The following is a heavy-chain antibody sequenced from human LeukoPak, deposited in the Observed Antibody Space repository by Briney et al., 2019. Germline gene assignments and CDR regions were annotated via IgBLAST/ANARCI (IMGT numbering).Heavy chain of an antibody. CDR1: GFTFSSYG. CDR2: IWYDGSNK. D-gene: IGHD2-21*02. V-gene: IGHV3-33*01. CDR3: ARAVAYCGGDCYSEGLFDP. Sequence: GGSLRLSCAASGFTFSSYGMHWVRQAPGKGLEWVAVIWYDGSNKYYADSVKGRFTISRDNSKNTLYLQMNSLRAEDTAVYYCARAVAYCGGDCYSEGLFDPWGQGTLVTVSS. J-gene: IGHJ5*02.